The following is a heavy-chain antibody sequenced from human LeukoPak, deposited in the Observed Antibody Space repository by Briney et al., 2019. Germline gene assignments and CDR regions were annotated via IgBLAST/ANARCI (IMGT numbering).Heavy chain of an antibody. V-gene: IGHV4-34*01. CDR3: ARAPLIQGCESTSCYSFGYFDY. Sequence: TTSETLSLTCAVYGGSFSGYHWSWIRQPPGKGLEWIGEINHSGSTNYNPSLKSRVTISVDTSKNQFSLKLSSVTAADTAVYYCARAPLIQGCESTSCYSFGYFDYWGQGTLVTVSS. CDR1: GGSFSGYH. J-gene: IGHJ4*02. CDR2: INHSGST. D-gene: IGHD2-2*01.